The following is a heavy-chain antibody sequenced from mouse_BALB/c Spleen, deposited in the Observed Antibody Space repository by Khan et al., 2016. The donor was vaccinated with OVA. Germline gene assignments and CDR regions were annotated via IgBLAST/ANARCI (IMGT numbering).Heavy chain of an antibody. CDR1: GYTFTNHW. Sequence: VQLQQPGAELVRPGASVKLSCQATGYTFTNHWINWVKQRPGQGLEWIGNIYPSDNYTNYNHHFKDKATLTVDKSSSAAYMQLSSPTSEDSAVYYCTRGDPGSFDYWGQGTTLTVSS. V-gene: IGHV1-69*02. CDR3: TRGDPGSFDY. D-gene: IGHD2-13*01. CDR2: IYPSDNYT. J-gene: IGHJ2*01.